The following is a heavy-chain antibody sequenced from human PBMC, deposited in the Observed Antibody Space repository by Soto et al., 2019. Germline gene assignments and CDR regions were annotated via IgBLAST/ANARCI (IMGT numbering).Heavy chain of an antibody. CDR1: GDTLNNYA. CDR2: ILPIFKTP. CDR3: ATLASGGYFFQY. V-gene: IGHV1-69*01. D-gene: IGHD5-12*01. Sequence: QVQLVQSGAEVKKPGSSVKVSCKASGDTLNNYAINWVRQAPGQGLEWMGGILPIFKTPTYAQKSQGRVTIAADESTSTAYMEVSSLRSDDTAVYFCATLASGGYFFQYWGQGTLVTVSS. J-gene: IGHJ4*02.